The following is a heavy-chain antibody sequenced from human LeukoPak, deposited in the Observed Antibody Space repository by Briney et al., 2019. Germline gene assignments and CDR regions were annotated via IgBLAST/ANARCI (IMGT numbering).Heavy chain of an antibody. J-gene: IGHJ4*02. CDR1: GFTFTRYG. V-gene: IGHV3-48*02. CDR3: ARRESRSGWTFDY. CDR2: ISGSSDTI. D-gene: IGHD6-19*01. Sequence: GGSLRLSCTASGFTFTRYGMNWVRQAPGKGLQWVTYISGSSDTIYYADSVKGRFTISRDDAKNSLHLQMNGLRDEDTAVYYCARRESRSGWTFDYWGQGTLVTVSS.